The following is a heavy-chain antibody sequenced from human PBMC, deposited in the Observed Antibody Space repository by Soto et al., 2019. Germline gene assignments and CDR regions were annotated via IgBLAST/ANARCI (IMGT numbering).Heavy chain of an antibody. Sequence: EVQLLESGGGLVQPGGSLRLSCAASGFNFTAYAMSWVRQAPGKGLEWVSGLVGSGDPIFYAASVRGRFTVSRDNSKNTLFLQMSSRRADDTAIYYCAKDAIANNGIWEPFDMWGRGTGVTVSS. CDR2: LVGSGDPI. CDR3: AKDAIANNGIWEPFDM. J-gene: IGHJ3*02. V-gene: IGHV3-23*01. CDR1: GFNFTAYA. D-gene: IGHD2-8*01.